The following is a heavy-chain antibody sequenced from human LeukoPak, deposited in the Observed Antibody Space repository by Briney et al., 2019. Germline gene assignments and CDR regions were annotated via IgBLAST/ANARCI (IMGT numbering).Heavy chain of an antibody. V-gene: IGHV4-34*01. J-gene: IGHJ4*02. Sequence: SETLSLTCAVYGGSFSGYYWSWIRQPPGKGLEWFGYIYYSGSTYYNPSLKSRVTISVDTSKNQFSLKLSSVTAADTAVYYCARAVKEVAATPDYWGQGTLVTVSS. CDR3: ARAVKEVAATPDY. CDR2: IYYSGST. D-gene: IGHD2-15*01. CDR1: GGSFSGYY.